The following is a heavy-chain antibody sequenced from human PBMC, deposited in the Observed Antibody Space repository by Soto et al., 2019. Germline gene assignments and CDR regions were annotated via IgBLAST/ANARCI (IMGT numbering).Heavy chain of an antibody. CDR2: ISGSGSSK. D-gene: IGHD6-13*01. CDR3: AKENGYSSSWFEFDY. J-gene: IGHJ4*02. V-gene: IGHV3-23*01. Sequence: EVQLLESGGGLVQPGGSLRLSCAASGFTFSSYAMSWVRQAPGKGLEWVSAISGSGSSKYYADSVKGRFTIPRDNSKNTLYLQMNSLRAADTAVYYCAKENGYSSSWFEFDYWGQGTLVTVSS. CDR1: GFTFSSYA.